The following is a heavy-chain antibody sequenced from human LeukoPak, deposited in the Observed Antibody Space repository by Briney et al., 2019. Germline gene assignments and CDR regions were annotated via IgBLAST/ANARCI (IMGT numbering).Heavy chain of an antibody. CDR2: ISGSGGST. D-gene: IGHD2-2*01. V-gene: IGHV3-23*01. J-gene: IGHJ5*02. CDR1: GFTFSSYA. Sequence: GGSLRLSCAASGFTFSSYAMSWVRQAPGKGLEWVSAISGSGGSTYYADSVKGRFTISRDNSKNTLYLQVNSLRAEDTAVYYCAKESEYQLLHNWFDPWGQGTLVTVSS. CDR3: AKESEYQLLHNWFDP.